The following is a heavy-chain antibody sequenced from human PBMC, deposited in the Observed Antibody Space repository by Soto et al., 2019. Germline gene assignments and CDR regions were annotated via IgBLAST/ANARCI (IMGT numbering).Heavy chain of an antibody. CDR2: IYYSGST. CDR1: GGSISSYY. Sequence: QVQLQESGPGLVKPSETLSLTCTVSGGSISSYYWSWIRQPPGKGLEWIGYIYYSGSTNYNPSLKSRVTISVDTSKNQFSLKLSSVTPADTAVYYCAREGDSSGYYFDYWGQGTLVTVSS. CDR3: AREGDSSGYYFDY. J-gene: IGHJ4*02. D-gene: IGHD3-22*01. V-gene: IGHV4-59*01.